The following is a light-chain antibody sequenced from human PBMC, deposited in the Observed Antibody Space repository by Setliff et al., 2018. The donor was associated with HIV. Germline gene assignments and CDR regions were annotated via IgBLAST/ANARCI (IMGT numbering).Light chain of an antibody. Sequence: QSVLTQPASVSGSPGQSITISCPGTSSDVGNYNLVSWYQQPPGKAPKLMVYEVTKRPLGVSTRFSGSKSGNTASLTISGLLAEDEADYYCCSYAGSRTFYVFGTGTKVTVL. CDR3: CSYAGSRTFYV. CDR2: EVT. CDR1: SSDVGNYNL. J-gene: IGLJ1*01. V-gene: IGLV2-23*02.